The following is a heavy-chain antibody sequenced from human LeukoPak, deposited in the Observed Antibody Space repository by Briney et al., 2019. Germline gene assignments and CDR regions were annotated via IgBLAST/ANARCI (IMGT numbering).Heavy chain of an antibody. V-gene: IGHV3-11*01. J-gene: IGHJ4*02. CDR3: ARMDIVATSFDY. D-gene: IGHD5-12*01. CDR1: GFTFSDYC. Sequence: EGSLRLSCAASGFTFSDYCMSWIRQAPGKGLEWVSYISSSGSTIYYADSVKGRFTISRDNAKNSLYLQMNSLRAEDTAVYYCARMDIVATSFDYWGQGTLVTVSS. CDR2: ISSSGSTI.